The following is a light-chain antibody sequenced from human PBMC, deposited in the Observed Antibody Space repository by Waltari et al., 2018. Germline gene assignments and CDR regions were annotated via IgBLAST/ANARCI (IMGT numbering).Light chain of an antibody. J-gene: IGLJ3*02. V-gene: IGLV1-47*01. CDR2: KNT. CDR1: ASNIGRNF. CDR3: ATWDDTLSGWV. Sequence: QSVLTQPPSASGTPGQRVTISCSGSASNIGRNFVFWYQQLPGTAPSLVIYKNTLGPSGVADRLSGSKSGTAASLAISGLRAEDEADYYCATWDDTLSGWVFGGGTKLTVL.